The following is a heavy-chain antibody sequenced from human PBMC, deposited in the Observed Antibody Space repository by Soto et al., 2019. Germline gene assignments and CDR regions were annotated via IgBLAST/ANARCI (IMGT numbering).Heavy chain of an antibody. V-gene: IGHV1-46*01. J-gene: IGHJ4*02. Sequence: ASVKVSCKASGYIFTNYYIHWVRQAPGQGLEWMGLIYPSGSSTSYTQKFQGRVTMTRDTSTSTVHMELSSLRAEDTAVYYCARGIAVAIHAGNDSWGQGTLVTVSS. CDR3: ARGIAVAIHAGNDS. CDR2: IYPSGSST. CDR1: GYIFTNYY. D-gene: IGHD6-19*01.